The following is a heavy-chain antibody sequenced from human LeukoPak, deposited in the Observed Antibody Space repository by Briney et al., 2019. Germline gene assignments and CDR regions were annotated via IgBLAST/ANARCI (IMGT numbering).Heavy chain of an antibody. CDR2: IYTSGST. J-gene: IGHJ4*02. D-gene: IGHD3-10*01. V-gene: IGHV4-4*07. Sequence: SETLSLTCTVSGGSISSYYWSWIRQPAGKGLDWIGRIYTSGSTNYNPSLKSRVTMSVDTSKNQFSLKLSSVTAADTAVYYCARSGYYYGSGSQLDYWGQGTLVTVSS. CDR3: ARSGYYYGSGSQLDY. CDR1: GGSISSYY.